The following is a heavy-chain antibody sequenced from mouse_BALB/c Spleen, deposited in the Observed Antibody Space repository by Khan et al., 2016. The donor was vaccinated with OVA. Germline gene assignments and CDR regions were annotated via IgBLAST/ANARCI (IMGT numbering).Heavy chain of an antibody. CDR1: GFDFSRNW. CDR3: ARLERYGQLAN. J-gene: IGHJ3*01. Sequence: EVQLVESGGGLVQPGGSLILSCAASGFDFSRNWMSWVRQAPGKGQEWIGEINPGSRTINYTPSLKEKFIISRDNAKNTLYLQMRKVRSEDTALYYCARLERYGQLANWGQGTLVTVSA. CDR2: INPGSRTI. D-gene: IGHD2-14*01. V-gene: IGHV4-2*02.